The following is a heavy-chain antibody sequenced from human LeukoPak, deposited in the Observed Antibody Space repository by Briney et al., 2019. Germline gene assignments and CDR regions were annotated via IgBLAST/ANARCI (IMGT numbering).Heavy chain of an antibody. CDR3: ARGLRGWLDAFDI. Sequence: SQTLSLTCTVSGGSISSGDYYWSWIRQPPGKGLEWIGYIYYSGSTNYNPSLKSRVTISVDTSKNQFSLKLSSVTAADTAVYYCARGLRGWLDAFDIRGQGTMVTVSS. CDR1: GGSISSGDYY. CDR2: IYYSGST. V-gene: IGHV4-30-4*01. J-gene: IGHJ3*02. D-gene: IGHD6-19*01.